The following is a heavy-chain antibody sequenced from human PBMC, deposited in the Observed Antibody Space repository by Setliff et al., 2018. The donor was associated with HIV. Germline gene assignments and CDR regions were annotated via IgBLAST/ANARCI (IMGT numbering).Heavy chain of an antibody. CDR1: GGSINSGIYY. Sequence: PSETLSLTCTVSGGSINSGIYYWSWLRQPAGKRLEWIGRTSSSGPTNPAFKSRVTMSEDTSRNQVSLKLTSVTAADTAVYYCARHGSSWFDPWGQGTQVTVSS. D-gene: IGHD3-10*01. J-gene: IGHJ5*02. CDR2: TSSSGPT. CDR3: ARHGSSWFDP. V-gene: IGHV4-61*02.